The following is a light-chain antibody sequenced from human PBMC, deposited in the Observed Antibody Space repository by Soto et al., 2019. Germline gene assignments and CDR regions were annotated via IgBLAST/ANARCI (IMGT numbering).Light chain of an antibody. V-gene: IGKV3-15*01. CDR1: QSVSNN. J-gene: IGKJ1*01. CDR2: DAS. Sequence: ILMTQSPATLSVSPGERATLSCRASQSVSNNLAWYQQKPGQAPRLLIYDASTQATGIPARFSGSGSGTEFTLTISGLQSEDFAVYYWQQYNNWPPWTFGQGTKVEIK. CDR3: QQYNNWPPWT.